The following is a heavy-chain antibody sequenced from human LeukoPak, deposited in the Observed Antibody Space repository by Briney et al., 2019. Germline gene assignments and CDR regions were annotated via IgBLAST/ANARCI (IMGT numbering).Heavy chain of an antibody. D-gene: IGHD6-19*01. CDR1: GGSISSYY. CDR3: AKAAIAVAGTGGWLDP. V-gene: IGHV4-59*01. CDR2: MYYGGNT. J-gene: IGHJ5*02. Sequence: PSETLSLTCTVSGGSISSYYWSWIRQTPGKGREWIGYMYYGGNTNYNPSLKSRVSISVDASKNQLSLRLNSVTAADTAVYYCAKAAIAVAGTGGWLDPWGQGTLVTVSS.